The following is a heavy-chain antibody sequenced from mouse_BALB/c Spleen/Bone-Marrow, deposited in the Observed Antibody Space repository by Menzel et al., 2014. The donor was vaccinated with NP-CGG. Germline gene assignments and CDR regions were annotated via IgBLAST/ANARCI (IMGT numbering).Heavy chain of an antibody. V-gene: IGHV1S34*01. D-gene: IGHD4-1*01. CDR2: ISCNNGDT. J-gene: IGHJ1*01. Sequence: LVKTGASVKISCKASGYSFTGYYMLWVKQSHGKIPGWFGYISCNNGDTSYNQKFKGKATFTVDASSSTAYMHLNSLTSEDSASSCCSSGHWDVGYWYFDVWGAGTTVTVSS. CDR1: GYSFTGYY. CDR3: SSGHWDVGYWYFDV.